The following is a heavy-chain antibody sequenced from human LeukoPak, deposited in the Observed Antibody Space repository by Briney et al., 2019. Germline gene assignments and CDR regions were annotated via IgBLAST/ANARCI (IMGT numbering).Heavy chain of an antibody. CDR2: INPNSGGT. CDR3: ARELTPYDFWSGQVGSYYYMDV. V-gene: IGHV1-2*02. Sequence: ASVKVSCKASGYTFTGYYMHWVRQAPGQGLEWMGWINPNSGGTNYAQKFQGRVTMTRDTSISTAYMELSRLRSDDTAVYYCARELTPYDFWSGQVGSYYYMDVWGKGTTVTVSS. D-gene: IGHD3-3*01. CDR1: GYTFTGYY. J-gene: IGHJ6*03.